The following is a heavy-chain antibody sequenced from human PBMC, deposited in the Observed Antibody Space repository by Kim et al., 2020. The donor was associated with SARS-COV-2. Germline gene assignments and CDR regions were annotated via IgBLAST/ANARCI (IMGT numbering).Heavy chain of an antibody. CDR3: AREGITIFGVVTDFDY. D-gene: IGHD3-3*01. V-gene: IGHV1-2*06. J-gene: IGHJ4*02. CDR1: GYTFTGYY. Sequence: ASVKVSCKASGYTFTGYYMHWVRQAPGQGLEWMGRINPNSGGTNYAQKFQGRVTMTRDTSISTAYMELSRLRSDDTAVYYCAREGITIFGVVTDFDYWGQGTLVTVSP. CDR2: INPNSGGT.